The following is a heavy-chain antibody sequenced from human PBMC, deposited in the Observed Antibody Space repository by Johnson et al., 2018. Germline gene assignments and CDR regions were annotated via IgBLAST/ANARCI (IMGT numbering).Heavy chain of an antibody. J-gene: IGHJ6*02. CDR3: ARDFVLVTATTYYVYGMDI. CDR2: IKQDGSEK. V-gene: IGHV3-7*01. CDR1: GFTYNRYW. Sequence: VQLVQSGGGLVQXGGSLGLSCAASGFTYNRYWMNWVRQAPGTGLEWVAHIKQDGSEKYYVDSAKGRFTNSRDNAKNSLSLQMNSLRAVATAIYYCARDFVLVTATTYYVYGMDIWGQGTTVTVSS. D-gene: IGHD2-15*01.